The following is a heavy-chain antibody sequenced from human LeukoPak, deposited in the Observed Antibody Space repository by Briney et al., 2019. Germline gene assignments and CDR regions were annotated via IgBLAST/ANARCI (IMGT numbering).Heavy chain of an antibody. D-gene: IGHD3-3*01. CDR2: ISAYNGNT. CDR3: ARDHEETIFGVVIIENWFDP. J-gene: IGHJ5*02. V-gene: IGHV1-18*01. CDR1: GYTFTSYG. Sequence: ASVKVSCKASGYTFTSYGISWVRQAPGQGLEWMGWISAYNGNTNYAQKLQGRVTMTTDTSTSTAYMELRSLRSDDTAVYYCARDHEETIFGVVIIENWFDPWGQGTLVTVPS.